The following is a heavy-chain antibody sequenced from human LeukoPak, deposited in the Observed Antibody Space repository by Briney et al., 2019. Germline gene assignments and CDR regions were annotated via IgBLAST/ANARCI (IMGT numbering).Heavy chain of an antibody. J-gene: IGHJ6*02. CDR2: IGSDNNP. V-gene: IGHV3-21*04. Sequence: GGPLRLSSAASGFTFSCYSMRWVHQAPEQRLEWVISIGSDNNPHYCASVKGRFAISRDNSNSILFLQLNSLRAEDTALYYCVRDLDYYVAMDVWGQGTMVTVSS. CDR3: VRDLDYYVAMDV. D-gene: IGHD3-10*02. CDR1: GFTFSCYS.